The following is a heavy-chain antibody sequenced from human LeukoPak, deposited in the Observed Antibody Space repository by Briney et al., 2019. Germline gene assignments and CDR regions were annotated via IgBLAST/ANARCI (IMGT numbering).Heavy chain of an antibody. D-gene: IGHD4-17*01. CDR2: IKSKTDGGTT. CDR3: TTTTYGDYGSGDDAFDI. CDR1: GFTFSNAW. V-gene: IGHV3-15*01. J-gene: IGHJ3*02. Sequence: PGGSLRLSCAASGFTFSNAWMSWVRQAPGKGLEWVGRIKSKTDGGTTDYAAPMKGRFTISRDDSKNTLYLQMNSLKTEDTAVYYCTTTTYGDYGSGDDAFDIWGQGTMVTVSS.